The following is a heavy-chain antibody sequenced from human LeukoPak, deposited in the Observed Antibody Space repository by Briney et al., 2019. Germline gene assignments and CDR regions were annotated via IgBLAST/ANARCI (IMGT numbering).Heavy chain of an antibody. CDR1: GGSFSGYY. CDR3: ARVLSSGYDYYFDY. J-gene: IGHJ4*02. V-gene: IGHV4-34*01. D-gene: IGHD5-12*01. Sequence: PSETLSLTCAVYGGSFSGYYWSWIRQPPGKGLEWIGEINHSGSTNYNPSLKSRVTISVDTSKNQFSLKLSSVTAADTAVYYCARVLSSGYDYYFDYWGQGTLVTVSS. CDR2: INHSGST.